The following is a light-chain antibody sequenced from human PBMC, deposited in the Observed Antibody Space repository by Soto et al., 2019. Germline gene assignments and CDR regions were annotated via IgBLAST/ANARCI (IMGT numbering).Light chain of an antibody. CDR1: SSDVGGYNY. CDR2: DVS. CDR3: SSYTSSSTPYV. V-gene: IGLV2-14*03. J-gene: IGLJ1*01. Sequence: QSALTQPASVSGSPGQSITISCTGTSSDVGGYNYVSWYPHHPGKAPKLMIYDVSNRPSGVSNRFSGSKSGNTASLTISGLQAEDEADYYCSSYTSSSTPYVFGTGTKVTVL.